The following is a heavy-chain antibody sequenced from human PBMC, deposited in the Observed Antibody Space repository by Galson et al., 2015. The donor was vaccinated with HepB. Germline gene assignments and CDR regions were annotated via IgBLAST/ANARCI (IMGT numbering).Heavy chain of an antibody. J-gene: IGHJ3*02. CDR2: INTGNGNT. CDR1: GYTFTRHA. D-gene: IGHD3-9*01. CDR3: AREGMTGYPFDAFDI. Sequence: SVKVSCKASGYTFTRHAIHWVRQAPGQRLEWMGWINTGNGNTHYSQKFQGRVTITRDTSASIAYMELNGLRSEDTAVYYCAREGMTGYPFDAFDIWGQGTMVTVSS. V-gene: IGHV1-3*04.